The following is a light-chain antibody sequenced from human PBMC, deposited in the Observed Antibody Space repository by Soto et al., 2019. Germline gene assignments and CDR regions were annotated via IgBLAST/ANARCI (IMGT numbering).Light chain of an antibody. CDR2: GAS. CDR3: QQFGSSPLT. J-gene: IGKJ4*01. CDR1: QRISSN. V-gene: IGKV3-20*01. Sequence: PGGRATLSCRASQRISSNLAWYQQKPGQAPRLLIYGASTRATGIPDRVSGSGSGTDCTLTISRLEPADFAVYFGQQFGSSPLTFGGGTKVDI.